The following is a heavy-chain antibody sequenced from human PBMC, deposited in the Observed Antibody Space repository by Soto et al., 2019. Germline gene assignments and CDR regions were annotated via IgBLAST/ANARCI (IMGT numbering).Heavy chain of an antibody. D-gene: IGHD2-15*01. CDR2: ISGSGGST. CDR1: GFTFSSYS. CDR3: AKEGCSGGSCYWNYGLDV. Sequence: GGSLRLSCAASGFTFSSYSISWVRQAPGKGLEWDSAISGSGGSTYYADSVKGQFTISRDNSKNTVYLQMNTLRAEDTAKYYCAKEGCSGGSCYWNYGLDVWGQGTTVTVSS. J-gene: IGHJ6*02. V-gene: IGHV3-23*01.